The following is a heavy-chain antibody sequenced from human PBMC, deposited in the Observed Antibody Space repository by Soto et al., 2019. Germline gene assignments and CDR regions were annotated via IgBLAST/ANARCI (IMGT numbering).Heavy chain of an antibody. CDR2: IRGKSHNYAT. CDR1: GFTFSDSG. J-gene: IGHJ6*02. Sequence: QLVESGGGLVQPGGSLKLSCAGAGFTFSDSGIHWVRQASGKGLEWVGRIRGKSHNYATEYAASLKGRFTISRDDSKNTAFLHMNSLQTEDTAVYYCSSLAGVRVDGSADSYYYGMDVWGQGTTVTVAS. CDR3: SSLAGVRVDGSADSYYYGMDV. D-gene: IGHD3-10*01. V-gene: IGHV3-73*02.